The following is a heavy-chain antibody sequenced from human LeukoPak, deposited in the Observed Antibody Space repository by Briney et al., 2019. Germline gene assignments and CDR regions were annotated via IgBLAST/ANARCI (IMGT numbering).Heavy chain of an antibody. J-gene: IGHJ4*02. D-gene: IGHD6-13*01. Sequence: SGTLSLTCAVSGGSISSSNWWSWVLQPPGMGLEWIGEIYHSGSTNYNPSLKSRVTISVDKSKNQFSLKLSSVTAADTAVYYCASTLNSAAADDYWGQGTLVTVSS. CDR3: ASTLNSAAADDY. V-gene: IGHV4-4*02. CDR1: GGSISSSNW. CDR2: IYHSGST.